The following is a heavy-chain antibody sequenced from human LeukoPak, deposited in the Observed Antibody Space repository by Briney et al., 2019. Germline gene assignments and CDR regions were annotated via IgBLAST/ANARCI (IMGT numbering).Heavy chain of an antibody. Sequence: GGSLRLSCAASGFTFSSYAMHWVRQAPGKGLEWVAVISYDGSNKYYADSVKGRFTISRDNSKNTLYLQMNSLRAEDTAVYYCARGRRSHIAVAAIFDYWGQGTLVTVSS. V-gene: IGHV3-30-3*01. CDR2: ISYDGSNK. D-gene: IGHD6-19*01. J-gene: IGHJ4*02. CDR1: GFTFSSYA. CDR3: ARGRRSHIAVAAIFDY.